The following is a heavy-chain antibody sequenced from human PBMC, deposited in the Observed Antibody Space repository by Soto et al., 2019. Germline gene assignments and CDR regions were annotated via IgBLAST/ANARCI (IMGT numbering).Heavy chain of an antibody. J-gene: IGHJ6*02. CDR2: IKSKTDGGTT. D-gene: IGHD3-10*01. CDR1: GFTFSNAW. Sequence: EVQLVESGGGLVKPGGSLRLSCAASGFTFSNAWMSWVRQAPGKGLEWVGRIKSKTDGGTTDYAAPVKGRFTISRDDSKNTLYLQMNSLKTEDTAVYYCTTDVSEYSTMAYYYGIDVWGQGTTVTVSS. CDR3: TTDVSEYSTMAYYYGIDV. V-gene: IGHV3-15*01.